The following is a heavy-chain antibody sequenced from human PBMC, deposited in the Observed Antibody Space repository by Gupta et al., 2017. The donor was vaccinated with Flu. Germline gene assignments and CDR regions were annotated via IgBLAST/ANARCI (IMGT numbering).Heavy chain of an antibody. CDR3: ALGIQLWFFDY. D-gene: IGHD5-18*01. V-gene: IGHV3-33*01. Sequence: SSYGMHWVRQAPGKGLEWVAVIWYDGSNKYYADSVKGRFTISRDNSKNTLYLQMNSLRAEDTAVYYCALGIQLWFFDYWGQGTLVTVSS. CDR2: IWYDGSNK. J-gene: IGHJ4*02. CDR1: SSYG.